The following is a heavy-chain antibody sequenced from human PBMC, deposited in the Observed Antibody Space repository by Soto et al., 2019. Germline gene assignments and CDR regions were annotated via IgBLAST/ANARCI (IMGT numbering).Heavy chain of an antibody. Sequence: EVQLVESGGGLIQPGGSLRLSCAASGFTVNNNYMSWVRQAPGKGLEWVSIIYTIGTTYYTDSVKGRFTISRDTSKNTLYLQMNSLRFEDTALYYCARASKGSGYSPHAFDIWGQGTMVTVSS. J-gene: IGHJ3*02. CDR1: GFTVNNNY. CDR3: ARASKGSGYSPHAFDI. V-gene: IGHV3-53*01. CDR2: IYTIGTT. D-gene: IGHD3-22*01.